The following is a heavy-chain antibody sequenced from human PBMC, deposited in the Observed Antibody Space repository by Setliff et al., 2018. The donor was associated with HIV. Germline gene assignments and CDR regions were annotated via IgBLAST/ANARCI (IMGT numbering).Heavy chain of an antibody. J-gene: IGHJ5*01. CDR2: INQDGSEK. D-gene: IGHD6-6*01. V-gene: IGHV3-7*03. CDR3: ARDPRTDSSYAWFDS. Sequence: PGGSLRLSCAASGFSFSNYWMNWVRQVPGKGLEWVANINQDGSEKKYVDSMKGRLTISRDNAKNSLYLQMTSLRAEDTALYFRARDPRTDSSYAWFDSWGQGTLVTVSS. CDR1: GFSFSNYW.